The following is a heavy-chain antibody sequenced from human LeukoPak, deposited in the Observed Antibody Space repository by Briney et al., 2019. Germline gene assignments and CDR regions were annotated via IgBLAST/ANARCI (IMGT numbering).Heavy chain of an antibody. CDR1: GGSISSSSYY. Sequence: SETLSLTCTVSGGSISSSSYYWGWIRQPPGKGLEWIGSIYYSGSTYYNPSLKSRVTISVDTSKNQFSLKLSSVTAADTAVYYCARTGGSYLYNWFDPWGQGTLVTVSS. CDR3: ARTGGSYLYNWFDP. J-gene: IGHJ5*02. D-gene: IGHD1-26*01. V-gene: IGHV4-39*07. CDR2: IYYSGST.